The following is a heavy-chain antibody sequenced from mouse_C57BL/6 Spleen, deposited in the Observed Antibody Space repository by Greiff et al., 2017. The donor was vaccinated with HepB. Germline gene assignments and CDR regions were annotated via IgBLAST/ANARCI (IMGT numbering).Heavy chain of an antibody. J-gene: IGHJ4*01. CDR2: IWSGGST. CDR3: ARNYYGSRDAMDY. D-gene: IGHD1-1*01. V-gene: IGHV2-2*01. Sequence: VKLMESGPGLVQPSQSLSITCTVSGFSLTSYGVHWVRQSPGKGLEWLGVIWSGGSTDYNAAFISRLSISKDNSKSQVFFKMNSLQADDTAIYYCARNYYGSRDAMDYWGQGTSVTVSS. CDR1: GFSLTSYG.